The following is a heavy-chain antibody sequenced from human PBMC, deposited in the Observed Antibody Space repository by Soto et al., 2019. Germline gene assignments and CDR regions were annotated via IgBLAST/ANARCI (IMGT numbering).Heavy chain of an antibody. J-gene: IGHJ4*02. CDR3: ARDRGGTTTYFDY. CDR1: GFTFDCCA. Sequence: GGSLRLSCAASGFTFDCCAMQWVRQAPGKGLEWVAVISYDGSDKYYADSVKGQFTTSRDNSKNTVYLQMDRLRPEDTAVYYCARDRGGTTTYFDYWGQGTLVTVSS. V-gene: IGHV3-30-3*01. CDR2: ISYDGSDK. D-gene: IGHD1-1*01.